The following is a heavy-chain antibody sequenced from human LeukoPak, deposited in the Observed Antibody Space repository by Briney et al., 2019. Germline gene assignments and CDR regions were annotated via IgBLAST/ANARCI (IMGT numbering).Heavy chain of an antibody. D-gene: IGHD6-19*01. CDR1: GGTFSSYA. J-gene: IGHJ5*02. Sequence: SVKVSCKASGGTFSSYAISWVRQAPGQGLEWMGGIIPIFGTANYAQKFQGGVTITADESTSTAYMELSSLRSEDTAVYYCARDRGIAVTSWFDPWGQGTLVTVSS. V-gene: IGHV1-69*13. CDR3: ARDRGIAVTSWFDP. CDR2: IIPIFGTA.